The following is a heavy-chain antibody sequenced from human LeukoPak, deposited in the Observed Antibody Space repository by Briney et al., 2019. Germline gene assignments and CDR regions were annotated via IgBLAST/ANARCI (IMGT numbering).Heavy chain of an antibody. Sequence: GGSLRLSCVASGLTFSDYWMSWVRQAPGKGLEWVANIKQDGSEKSYVDSVKGRFTIFRDNAKNSLYLQMNTLRAEDTAVYYCASSGPIWFGENLIWGQGTLVTVSS. CDR2: IKQDGSEK. J-gene: IGHJ4*02. V-gene: IGHV3-7*01. D-gene: IGHD3-10*01. CDR3: ASSGPIWFGENLI. CDR1: GLTFSDYW.